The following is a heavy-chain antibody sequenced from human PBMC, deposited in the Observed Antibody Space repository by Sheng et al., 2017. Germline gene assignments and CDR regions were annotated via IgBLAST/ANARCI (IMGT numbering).Heavy chain of an antibody. CDR2: IYPIGTT. D-gene: IGHD1-26*01. V-gene: IGHV3-53*01. Sequence: EVQVVESGGGLIQPGGSLRLSCAASGFTVSSTYMAWVRQAPGKGLDWVSVIYPIGTTYYADSVKGRFTISRDNSKNTLFLQMNSLRAEDTAVYYCARVSGTYLAFDLWGPRDNGHRLF. CDR1: GFTVSSTY. CDR3: ARVSGTYLAFDL. J-gene: IGHJ3*01.